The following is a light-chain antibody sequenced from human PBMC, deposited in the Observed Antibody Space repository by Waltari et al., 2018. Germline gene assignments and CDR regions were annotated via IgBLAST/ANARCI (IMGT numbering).Light chain of an antibody. CDR3: SSYTSSSTLVV. Sequence: QSALTQPASVSGSPGQSITISCTGTSSDVGGYNYVSWYQQHPRKTPTLMIYDVSNRPSVVSNRFSGSKSGSTASLTISGLQAEDEADYYCSSYTSSSTLVVFGGGTKLTVL. J-gene: IGLJ2*01. CDR2: DVS. V-gene: IGLV2-14*03. CDR1: SSDVGGYNY.